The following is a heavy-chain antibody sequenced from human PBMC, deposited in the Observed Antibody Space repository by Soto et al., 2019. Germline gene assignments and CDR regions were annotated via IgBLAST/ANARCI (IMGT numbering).Heavy chain of an antibody. CDR2: IYYSGST. V-gene: IGHV4-39*01. J-gene: IGHJ4*02. CDR1: GGSISSSSYY. D-gene: IGHD2-15*01. CDR3: ARQPQAASLDY. Sequence: ASETLSLTCTVSGGSISSSSYYWGWIRQPPGKGLEWIGSIYYSGSTYYNPSLKSRVTISVDTSKNQFSLKLSSVTAADTAVYYCARQPQAASLDYWGQGTLVTVSS.